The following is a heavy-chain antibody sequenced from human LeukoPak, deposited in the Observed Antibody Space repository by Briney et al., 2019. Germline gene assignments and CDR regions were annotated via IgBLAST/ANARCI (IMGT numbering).Heavy chain of an antibody. Sequence: GGSLRLSCAASGFTFSSYEMNWVRQAPGKGLEWVSYISSSGSTIYYADSVKGRFTISRDNAKNSLYLQMNSLRAEDTAVYYCARVRIVVVPAASYYFDYWGQGTLVTVSS. J-gene: IGHJ4*02. CDR3: ARVRIVVVPAASYYFDY. CDR1: GFTFSSYE. D-gene: IGHD2-2*01. V-gene: IGHV3-48*03. CDR2: ISSSGSTI.